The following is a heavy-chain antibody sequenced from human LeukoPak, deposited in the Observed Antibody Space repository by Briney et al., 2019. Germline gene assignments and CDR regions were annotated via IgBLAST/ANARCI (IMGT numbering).Heavy chain of an antibody. D-gene: IGHD6-13*01. V-gene: IGHV4-39*02. J-gene: IGHJ5*02. Sequence: PSETLSLTCTVSGGSIRSSYYYWGWIRQPPGKGLEWIGSIYDSGSTYYNPSLKSRVTISVDTSKNQFSLKLNSVTAADTAVYYCARDTSSSWYRGWFDPWGQGTLVTVSS. CDR1: GGSIRSSYYY. CDR3: ARDTSSSWYRGWFDP. CDR2: IYDSGST.